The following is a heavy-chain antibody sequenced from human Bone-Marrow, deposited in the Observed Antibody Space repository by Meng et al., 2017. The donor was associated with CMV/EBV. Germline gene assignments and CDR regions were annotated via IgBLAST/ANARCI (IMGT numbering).Heavy chain of an antibody. CDR3: ARGYGWHAFDI. CDR2: ANQDGSGT. J-gene: IGHJ3*02. CDR1: GFTFSSYW. V-gene: IGHV3-7*01. Sequence: GESLKISCATSGFTFSSYWMSWVRQAPGKGLEWVASANQDGSGTYHVDSVKGRFTISRDNGQNSLYLQMASLTADDTALYYCARGYGWHAFDIWGQGTMVTVSS. D-gene: IGHD5-18*01.